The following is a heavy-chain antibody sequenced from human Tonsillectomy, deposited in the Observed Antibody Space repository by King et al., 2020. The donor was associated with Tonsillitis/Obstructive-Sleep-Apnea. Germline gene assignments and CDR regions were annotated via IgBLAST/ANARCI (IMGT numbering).Heavy chain of an antibody. CDR2: ISSSSSYI. Sequence: VQLVESGGGLVKPGGSLRLSCAASGFTFSSYSMNWVRQAPGKGLEWVSSISSSSSYIYYADSVKGRFTISRDNAKNSLYLQMNSLRAEDTAVYYCARDPPGPPYSSSWYFDYWGQGTLVTVSS. D-gene: IGHD6-13*01. CDR3: ARDPPGPPYSSSWYFDY. J-gene: IGHJ4*02. CDR1: GFTFSSYS. V-gene: IGHV3-21*01.